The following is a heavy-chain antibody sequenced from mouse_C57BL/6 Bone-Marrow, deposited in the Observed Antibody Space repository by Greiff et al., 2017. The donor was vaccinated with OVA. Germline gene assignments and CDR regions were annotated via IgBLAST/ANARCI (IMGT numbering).Heavy chain of an antibody. Sequence: EVKLQESEGGLVQPGSSMKLSCTASGFTFSDYYMAWVRQVPEKGLEWVANINYDGSSTYYLDSLKSRFIISRDNAKNILYLQMSSLKSEDTATYYCARDPVTFYARDYWGQGTSVTVSS. CDR1: GFTFSDYY. CDR3: ARDPVTFYARDY. J-gene: IGHJ4*01. V-gene: IGHV5-16*01. CDR2: INYDGSST.